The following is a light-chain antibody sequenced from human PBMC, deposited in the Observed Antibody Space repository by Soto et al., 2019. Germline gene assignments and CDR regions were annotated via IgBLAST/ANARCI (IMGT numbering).Light chain of an antibody. CDR3: QQFHNWPPIT. CDR1: QSVSTN. CDR2: GAS. Sequence: IVITQSPATLSVSPVEISTLSCRSSQSVSTNLAWYQQKPGQAPRLLIYGASTRATGIPARFSGSGSGTEFTLTISSLQSEDFAVYYCQQFHNWPPITFGQGTRLEIK. V-gene: IGKV3-15*01. J-gene: IGKJ5*01.